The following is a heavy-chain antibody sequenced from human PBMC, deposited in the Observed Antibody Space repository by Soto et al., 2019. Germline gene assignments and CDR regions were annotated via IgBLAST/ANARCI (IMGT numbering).Heavy chain of an antibody. CDR2: IYYSGST. CDR3: ARAFISEADGNGGNWLDT. D-gene: IGHD2-21*01. CDR1: GGSISSGGYY. V-gene: IGHV4-31*03. J-gene: IGHJ5*02. Sequence: SETLSLTCTVSGGSISSGGYYWSWIRQHPGKGLERIGFIYYSGSTYYNPSLKSRVTISVDTSKNQFSLKLSSVTAADTAVYYCARAFISEADGNGGNWLDTWGQGTLVTVSS.